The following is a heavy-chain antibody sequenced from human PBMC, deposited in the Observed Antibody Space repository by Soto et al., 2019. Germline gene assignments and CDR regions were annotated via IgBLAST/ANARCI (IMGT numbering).Heavy chain of an antibody. V-gene: IGHV3-33*01. CDR2: IWYDGSNK. CDR1: GFTFSSYG. CDR3: ARGGLTDYFDY. D-gene: IGHD2-21*02. J-gene: IGHJ4*02. Sequence: QVQLVESGGGVVQPGRSLRLSCAASGFTFSSYGMHWVRQAPGKGLEWVVVIWYDGSNKYYADSVKGRFTISRDNSKNTLYLQMNSLRAEDTAVYYCARGGLTDYFDYWGQGTLVTVSS.